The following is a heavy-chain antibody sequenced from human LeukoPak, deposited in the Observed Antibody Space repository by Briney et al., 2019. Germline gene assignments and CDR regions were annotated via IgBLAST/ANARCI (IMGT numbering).Heavy chain of an antibody. CDR2: IYHSGST. CDR3: ARASYYYDRSGNYYVSHFDY. J-gene: IGHJ4*02. CDR1: GYSISSGYY. V-gene: IGHV4-38-2*02. D-gene: IGHD3-22*01. Sequence: SETLSLTCTVSGYSISSGYYWGWIRQPPGKGLEWIGSIYHSGSTYYNPSLKSRVTISVDTSKNQFSLKLSSVTAADTAVFYCARASYYYDRSGNYYVSHFDYWGQGTLVTVSS.